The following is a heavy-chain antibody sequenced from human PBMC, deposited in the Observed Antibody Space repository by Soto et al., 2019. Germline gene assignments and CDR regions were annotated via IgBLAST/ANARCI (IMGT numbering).Heavy chain of an antibody. D-gene: IGHD4-17*01. CDR3: ARGSTVTTGFDY. Sequence: PSQTLSLPCAISGDSVSSDSAAWNWIRQSPSRGLEWLGRTYYRSKWYYSYAVSLKSRMTINPDTSKNQFSLQLNSVTPDDTAVYYCARGSTVTTGFDYWGQGTLVTVSS. CDR2: TYYRSKWYY. CDR1: GDSVSSDSAA. J-gene: IGHJ4*02. V-gene: IGHV6-1*01.